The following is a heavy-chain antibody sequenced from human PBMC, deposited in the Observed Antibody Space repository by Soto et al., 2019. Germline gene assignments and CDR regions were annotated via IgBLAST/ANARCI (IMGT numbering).Heavy chain of an antibody. J-gene: IGHJ4*02. Sequence: QEHLVQSGAEVKKPGSSVKVSCKDSGGLFSSYAISWVRQAPGQGLEWMGGIIPVFGTPFYAQKFQGRVTITADESTNTAYLELSSLRSEDTAMYYCARGDSPYVWFSEFWGQGSLVTVS. CDR1: GGLFSSYA. V-gene: IGHV1-69*01. CDR3: ARGDSPYVWFSEF. CDR2: IIPVFGTP. D-gene: IGHD3-10*01.